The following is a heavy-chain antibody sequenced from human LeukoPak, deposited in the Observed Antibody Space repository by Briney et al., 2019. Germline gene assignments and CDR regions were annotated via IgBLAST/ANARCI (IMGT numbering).Heavy chain of an antibody. CDR1: GGSSSGYY. J-gene: IGHJ6*02. Sequence: SETLSLTCAVYGGSSSGYYWSWIRQPPGKGLEWIGEINHSGSTNYNPSLKSRVTISVDTSKNQFSLKLSSVTAADTAVYYCARTFLYCSGGSCSRYYYYYYGMDVWGQGTTVTVSS. D-gene: IGHD2-15*01. V-gene: IGHV4-34*01. CDR2: INHSGST. CDR3: ARTFLYCSGGSCSRYYYYYYGMDV.